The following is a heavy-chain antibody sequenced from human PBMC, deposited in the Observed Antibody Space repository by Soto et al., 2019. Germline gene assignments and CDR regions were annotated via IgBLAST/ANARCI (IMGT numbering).Heavy chain of an antibody. CDR1: GGSISSYY. CDR2: IYYSGST. CDR3: ARVSGDDYYFDY. V-gene: IGHV4-59*08. D-gene: IGHD5-12*01. J-gene: IGHJ4*02. Sequence: SETLSLTCTVSGGSISSYYWSWIRQPPGKGLEWIGHIYYSGSTNYNPSLKIRFTMSVDTSKNQFSLKLTSVTAADTSVYFCARVSGDDYYFDYWGQGTLVTVSS.